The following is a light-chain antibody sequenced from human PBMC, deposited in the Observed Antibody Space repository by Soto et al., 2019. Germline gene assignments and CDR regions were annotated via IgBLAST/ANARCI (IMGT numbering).Light chain of an antibody. Sequence: QSVLTQPPSASGTPGQRVTISCSGSSSNIGSNTVNWYQQLPGTAPKLLIYTNNQRPSGVPDRFSGSKSGTSASLAISGLQSEDEADYYCAAWDDSFNGNVFGTGTRSQS. CDR2: TNN. V-gene: IGLV1-44*01. J-gene: IGLJ1*01. CDR3: AAWDDSFNGNV. CDR1: SSNIGSNT.